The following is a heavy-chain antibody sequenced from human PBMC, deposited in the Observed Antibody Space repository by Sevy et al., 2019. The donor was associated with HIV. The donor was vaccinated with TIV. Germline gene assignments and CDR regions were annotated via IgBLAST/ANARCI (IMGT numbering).Heavy chain of an antibody. J-gene: IGHJ6*02. V-gene: IGHV4-59*12. Sequence: SETLSLTCTVSGDSISGYYWSWIRQPPGKGLEWIGYIYYSGRTDYSPSLKSRVTISEDTSKNQFSLKLRSVTAADTAVYYFARGIYSSSWYHKVYYYGMDVWGQGTTVTVSS. CDR2: IYYSGRT. D-gene: IGHD6-13*01. CDR1: GDSISGYY. CDR3: ARGIYSSSWYHKVYYYGMDV.